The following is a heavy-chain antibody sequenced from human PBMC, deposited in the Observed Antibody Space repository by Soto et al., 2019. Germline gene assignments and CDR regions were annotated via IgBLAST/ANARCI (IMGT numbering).Heavy chain of an antibody. Sequence: SETLSLTCTVSGGSIRSGGYYWGWVRQNPRRGLEWIGNIYYSGNTYYNPSLKSRLTISVDTSKNQFSLNLSSVTAADTAVYYCARDRLMATAGTARHYFGLDVWGQGTTVTVS. CDR3: ARDRLMATAGTARHYFGLDV. CDR2: IYYSGNT. D-gene: IGHD5-18*01. J-gene: IGHJ6*02. CDR1: GGSIRSGGYY. V-gene: IGHV4-31*03.